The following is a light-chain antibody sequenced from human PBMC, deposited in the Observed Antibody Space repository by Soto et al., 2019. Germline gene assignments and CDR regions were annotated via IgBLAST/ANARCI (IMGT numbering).Light chain of an antibody. CDR3: SPSTSISTHD. V-gene: IGLV2-14*01. CDR1: SSDVGGYNF. J-gene: IGLJ1*01. CDR2: DVT. Sequence: QSVLTQPASVSGARGQSITIACSGTSSDVGGYNFVSWYQQHPDKAPKLMIYDVTNRPSGVSNRFSGSKSGNTASLTISGLQAEDEADYYCSPSTSISTHDFATGTKLT.